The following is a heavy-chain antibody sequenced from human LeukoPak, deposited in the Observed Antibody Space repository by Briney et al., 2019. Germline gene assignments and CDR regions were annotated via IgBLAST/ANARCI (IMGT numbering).Heavy chain of an antibody. Sequence: GGSLRLSCAASGFTFSSHGMHWVRQAPGKGLEWVGSIWYDGSNTYHADSVKGRFTISRDNPKNTLYLQMNSLRAEDTAVYYCARGRTTVTTKGITYYFDYWGQGTLVTVSS. CDR2: IWYDGSNT. J-gene: IGHJ4*02. CDR3: ARGRTTVTTKGITYYFDY. V-gene: IGHV3-33*01. CDR1: GFTFSSHG. D-gene: IGHD4-17*01.